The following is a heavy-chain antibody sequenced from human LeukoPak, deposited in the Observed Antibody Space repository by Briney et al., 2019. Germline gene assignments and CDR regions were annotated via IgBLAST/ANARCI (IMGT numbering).Heavy chain of an antibody. D-gene: IGHD2-2*03. Sequence: GWSLRLSCAASGFTFSSYSMNWVRQAPGKGLEWVSGIGSNSVPTVYADSVKGRFTISRDNSKSMLYLQMDSLRVEDTAVYYCAKHCSGYCNAASEKRVDPWGQGTLVTVSS. CDR1: GFTFSSYS. V-gene: IGHV3-23*01. CDR2: IGSNSVPT. CDR3: AKHCSGYCNAASEKRVDP. J-gene: IGHJ5*02.